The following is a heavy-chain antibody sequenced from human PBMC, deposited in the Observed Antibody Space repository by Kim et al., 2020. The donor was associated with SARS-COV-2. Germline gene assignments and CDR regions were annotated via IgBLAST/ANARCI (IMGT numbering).Heavy chain of an antibody. V-gene: IGHV4-39*01. CDR3: ARRAPPYYGMDV. Sequence: SETLSLTCTVSGGSISSSSYYWGWIRQPPGKGLEWIGSIYYSGSTYYNPSLKSRVTISVDTSKNQFSLKLSSVTAADTAVYYCARRAPPYYGMDVWGQGTTVTVSS. J-gene: IGHJ6*02. CDR1: GGSISSSSYY. CDR2: IYYSGST.